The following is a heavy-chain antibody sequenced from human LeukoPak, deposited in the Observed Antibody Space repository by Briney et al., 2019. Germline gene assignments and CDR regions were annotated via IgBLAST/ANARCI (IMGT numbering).Heavy chain of an antibody. CDR3: ARGRYRFGEYYYYMDV. CDR1: GYTFTSYD. CDR2: MNPNSGNT. J-gene: IGHJ6*03. Sequence: ASVKVSCKASGYTFTSYDINWVRQATGQGLEWMGWMNPNSGNTGYAQKFQGRVTMTRNTSISTAYMELSSLRSEDTAVYYCARGRYRFGEYYYYMDVWGKGTTVTISS. D-gene: IGHD3-10*01. V-gene: IGHV1-8*01.